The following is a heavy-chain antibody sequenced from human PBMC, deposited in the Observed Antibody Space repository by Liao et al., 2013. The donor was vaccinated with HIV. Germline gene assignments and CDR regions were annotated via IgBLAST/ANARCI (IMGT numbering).Heavy chain of an antibody. Sequence: QVQLQESGPGLVKPSQTLSLTCTVSGGSISSGSYYWSWIRQPAGKGLEWIGRIYTSGSTNYNPSLKSRVTISVDTSKNQFSVKLRSVTAADTAVYYCARENHVTGDAFDIWGQGTMVTVSS. V-gene: IGHV4-61*02. CDR2: IYTSGST. CDR3: ARENHVTGDAFDI. D-gene: IGHD7-27*01. J-gene: IGHJ3*02. CDR1: GGSISSGSYY.